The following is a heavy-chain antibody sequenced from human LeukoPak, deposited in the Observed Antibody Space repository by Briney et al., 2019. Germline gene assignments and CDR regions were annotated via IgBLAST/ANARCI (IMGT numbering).Heavy chain of an antibody. Sequence: SETLSLTCTVSGGSISSSSYYWGWIRQPPGKGLEWIGSISYSGSTYYTPSLKSRVTISVDTSKNQFSLRLRSVTAADTAVYYCTRRSIAVTAFDIWGQGTMVTVSS. CDR2: ISYSGST. D-gene: IGHD6-19*01. J-gene: IGHJ3*02. V-gene: IGHV4-39*01. CDR1: GGSISSSSYY. CDR3: TRRSIAVTAFDI.